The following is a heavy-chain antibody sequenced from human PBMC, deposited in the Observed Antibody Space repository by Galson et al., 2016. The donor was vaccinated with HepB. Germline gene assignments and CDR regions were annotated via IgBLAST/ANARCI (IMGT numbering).Heavy chain of an antibody. CDR2: LYYDGRT. Sequence: SETLSLTCTVSGDSIRSSTYYWGWIRQPPGKGLQWIGTLYYDGRTYFNPSLKSRLSMSVDTSRSQFSLRLGSVTAADTAVYFCARLCCTGWGFGKLHYFDFWGQGALVTVSS. J-gene: IGHJ4*02. CDR3: ARLCCTGWGFGKLHYFDF. D-gene: IGHD6-19*01. CDR1: GDSIRSSTYY. V-gene: IGHV4-39*07.